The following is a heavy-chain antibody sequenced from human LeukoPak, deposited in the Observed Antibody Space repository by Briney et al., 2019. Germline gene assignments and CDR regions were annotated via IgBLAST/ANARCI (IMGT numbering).Heavy chain of an antibody. J-gene: IGHJ4*02. CDR3: ARREVGATLGD. Sequence: GGSLRLSCAASGFTFSTYSMDWVRQAPGKGLEWVSSISSGGSYIYYADSVKGRFTISRDNAKNSLYLQTNSLRAEDTAVYYCARREVGATLGDWGQGTLVTVSS. V-gene: IGHV3-21*01. CDR1: GFTFSTYS. CDR2: ISSGGSYI. D-gene: IGHD1-26*01.